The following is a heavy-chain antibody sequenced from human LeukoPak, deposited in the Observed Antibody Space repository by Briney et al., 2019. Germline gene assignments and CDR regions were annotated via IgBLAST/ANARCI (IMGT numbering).Heavy chain of an antibody. CDR3: ARRGSGWFYFDH. CDR1: GGSIRSHF. CDR2: IDYSGST. D-gene: IGHD6-19*01. J-gene: IGHJ4*02. Sequence: PSETLSLTCTVSGGSIRSHFWSWIRQPPGKGLEWIGYIDYSGSTTYNPSLKSRVTISVDTSKNQVSLKLSSVTAADTAVYYCARRGSGWFYFDHWGQGILVTVSS. V-gene: IGHV4-59*08.